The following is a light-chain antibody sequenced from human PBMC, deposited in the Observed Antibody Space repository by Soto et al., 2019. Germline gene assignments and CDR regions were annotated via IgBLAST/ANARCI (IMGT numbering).Light chain of an antibody. CDR2: GAS. CDR1: QSVSSSY. Sequence: EIVLTQSPGTLSLSPGERATLSCRASQSVSSSYLAWYQQKPGQAPRLLIYGASSRATGIPDRFSGSGSGTDFTLTISRLEPEDFAVYYGQQYGSSPPGRYACGQGTKLEIK. V-gene: IGKV3-20*01. CDR3: QQYGSSPPGRYA. J-gene: IGKJ2*01.